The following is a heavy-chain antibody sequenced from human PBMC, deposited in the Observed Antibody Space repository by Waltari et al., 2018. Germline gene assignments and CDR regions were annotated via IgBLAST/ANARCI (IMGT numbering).Heavy chain of an antibody. CDR2: IIPIFGTA. Sequence: QVQLVQSGAEVKKPGSSVTVSCKASGGTFSSYAIRWVRQAPGQGLEWMGGIIPIFGTANYAQKFQGRVTITADESTSTAYMELSSLRSEDTAVYYCAREETDYYDSSGYYPAEYFQHWGQGTLVTVSS. D-gene: IGHD3-22*01. CDR3: AREETDYYDSSGYYPAEYFQH. J-gene: IGHJ1*01. CDR1: GGTFSSYA. V-gene: IGHV1-69*01.